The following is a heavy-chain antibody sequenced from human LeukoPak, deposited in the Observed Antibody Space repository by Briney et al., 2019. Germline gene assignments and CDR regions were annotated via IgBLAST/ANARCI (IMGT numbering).Heavy chain of an antibody. Sequence: SETLSLTCAVSGGSISSGGYSWSWIRQPPGKGLEWIGYISHSGSIYYNPSLKSRVTISVDRSKNQFSLKLSSVTAADTAVYYCARGILTGYLNWFDPWGQGTLVTVSS. CDR1: GGSISSGGYS. D-gene: IGHD3-9*01. V-gene: IGHV4-30-2*01. CDR2: ISHSGSI. J-gene: IGHJ5*02. CDR3: ARGILTGYLNWFDP.